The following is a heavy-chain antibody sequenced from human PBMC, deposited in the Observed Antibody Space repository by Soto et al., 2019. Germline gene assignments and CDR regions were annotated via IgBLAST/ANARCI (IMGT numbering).Heavy chain of an antibody. V-gene: IGHV4-39*01. J-gene: IGHJ3*01. CDR2: IYFDATT. CDR3: SRHGVNSPFRF. CDR1: GDSISASTYY. D-gene: IGHD3-3*01. Sequence: NPSETLSLTCVVSGDSISASTYYWGWVRQPPGEGLEWIGSIYFDATTFSNPSLKSRVTLSVDTSRNQFSLKLTSVTAADTAIYYCSRHGVNSPFRFWGQGTMVTVSS.